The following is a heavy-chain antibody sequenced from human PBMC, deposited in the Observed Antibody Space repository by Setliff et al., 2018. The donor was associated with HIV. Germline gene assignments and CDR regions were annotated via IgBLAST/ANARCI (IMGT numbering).Heavy chain of an antibody. Sequence: PSETLSLTCTVSGVSVSSGGYYWIWIRQHTGKGLEWIGDVHHTGTTYLNPSLKSRITISVDTSKNQFSLKLGFVTAANTAVYHCARGESSTWDLAEHFQHWGHGTLVTVSS. CDR1: GVSVSSGGYY. J-gene: IGHJ1*01. V-gene: IGHV4-31*03. CDR2: VHHTGTT. CDR3: ARGESSTWDLAEHFQH. D-gene: IGHD2-2*01.